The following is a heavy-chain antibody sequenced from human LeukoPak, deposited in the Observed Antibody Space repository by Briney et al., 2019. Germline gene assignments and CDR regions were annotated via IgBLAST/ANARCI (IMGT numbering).Heavy chain of an antibody. CDR3: AREGGRGYSGYDPTPDY. Sequence: PGGSLRLSCAASGFTFSSYSMNWVRQAPGKGLEWVSYISSSSSTIYYADSVKGRFTISRDNAKNSLYLQMNSLRAEDTAAYYCAREGGRGYSGYDPTPDYWGQGPLVTVSS. V-gene: IGHV3-48*01. J-gene: IGHJ4*02. D-gene: IGHD5-12*01. CDR1: GFTFSSYS. CDR2: ISSSSSTI.